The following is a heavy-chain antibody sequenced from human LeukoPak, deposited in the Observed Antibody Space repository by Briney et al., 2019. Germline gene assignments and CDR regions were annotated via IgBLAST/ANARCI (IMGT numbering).Heavy chain of an antibody. V-gene: IGHV3-30*04. CDR1: GFTFSSYA. CDR2: ISYDGKNK. Sequence: GGSLRLSCAASGFTFSSYAMHWVRQAPGKGLVWVAVISYDGKNKYYADSVKRRFTISRENSKNTLYLQMNSLRAEDTAVYYCARSLAGPFDYWGQGTLVTVSS. J-gene: IGHJ4*02. D-gene: IGHD6-19*01. CDR3: ARSLAGPFDY.